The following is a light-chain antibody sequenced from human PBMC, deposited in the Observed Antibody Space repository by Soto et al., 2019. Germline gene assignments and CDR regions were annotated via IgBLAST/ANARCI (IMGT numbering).Light chain of an antibody. V-gene: IGLV2-14*01. J-gene: IGLJ1*01. CDR2: EVT. CDR1: STDVGGYNY. CDR3: TSYTTSATYV. Sequence: QSALTQPASVSGSPGQSITISCTGTSTDVGGYNYVSWYQLHPGEPPKLLIFEVTKRPSGVSNRFSGSKSGNTASLTISGLQAEDKADYFCTSYTTSATYVFGSGTKLTVL.